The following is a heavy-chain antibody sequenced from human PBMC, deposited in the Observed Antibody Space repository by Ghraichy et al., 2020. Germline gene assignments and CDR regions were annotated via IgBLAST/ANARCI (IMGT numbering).Heavy chain of an antibody. CDR2: ISYDGSNK. Sequence: GESLNISCAASGFTFSSYGMHWVRQAPGKGLEWVAVISYDGSNKYYADSVKGRFTISRDNSKNTLYLQMNSLRAEDTAVYYCAKSSPYGSGSYFDWGDYFDYWGQGTLVTVSS. CDR3: AKSSPYGSGSYFDWGDYFDY. D-gene: IGHD3-10*01. J-gene: IGHJ4*02. V-gene: IGHV3-30*18. CDR1: GFTFSSYG.